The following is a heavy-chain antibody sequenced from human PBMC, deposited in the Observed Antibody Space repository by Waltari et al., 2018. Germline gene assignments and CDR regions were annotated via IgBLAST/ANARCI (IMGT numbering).Heavy chain of an antibody. CDR1: GYTFTGYY. V-gene: IGHV1-2*06. Sequence: QVQLVQSGAEVKKPGASVKVSCKASGYTFTGYYMHWVRQAPGQGLAWMGRINPTSGGTNDAQKFQGRVTRTRDTSISTAYMELSRLRSDDTAVYYCARGVVPAAGVGRNWFDPWGQGTLVTVSS. D-gene: IGHD2-2*01. J-gene: IGHJ5*02. CDR2: INPTSGGT. CDR3: ARGVVPAAGVGRNWFDP.